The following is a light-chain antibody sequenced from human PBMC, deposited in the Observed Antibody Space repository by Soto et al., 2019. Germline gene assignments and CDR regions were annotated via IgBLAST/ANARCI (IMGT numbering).Light chain of an antibody. J-gene: IGKJ1*01. Sequence: ESVLTQSPGTLSLSPGERATLSCRASQSVSSSYLAWYQQKPGQAPRLLIYGASTRAPGIPDRFSCIGSGTVFTLTISRLEPEDFAGYYCQQYGRPPPWTFGQCTKVEIK. CDR2: GAS. CDR1: QSVSSSY. V-gene: IGKV3-20*01. CDR3: QQYGRPPPWT.